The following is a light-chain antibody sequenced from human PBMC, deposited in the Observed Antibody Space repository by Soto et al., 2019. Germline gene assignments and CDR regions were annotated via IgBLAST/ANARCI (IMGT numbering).Light chain of an antibody. CDR2: LGS. J-gene: IGKJ2*01. Sequence: DIVMTQSPLSLTVTPGESASISCWSSQSLLHTNGYNYFDWYLQKPGQSPQLLIYLGSNRASGVHDRFSGRGSGTDYTLRISRVEADDVGVYYCMQALQTPRTFGHWTKLEIK. CDR1: QSLLHTNGYNY. V-gene: IGKV2-28*01. CDR3: MQALQTPRT.